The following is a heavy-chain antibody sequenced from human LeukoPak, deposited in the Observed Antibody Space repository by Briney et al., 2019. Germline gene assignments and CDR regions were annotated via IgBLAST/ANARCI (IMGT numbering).Heavy chain of an antibody. CDR3: ARIHRYCSGGACYVLDN. CDR2: VYYSGST. Sequence: SETLSLTCVVSGSSVSGYYWGWIRQPPGRGLEWLGYVYYSGSTNYNPSFKSRITISVDTSRNQFSLQLSSVTAADTAVYYCARIHRYCSGGACYVLDNWGQGTLVAVSS. V-gene: IGHV4-59*02. CDR1: GSSVSGYY. D-gene: IGHD2-15*01. J-gene: IGHJ4*02.